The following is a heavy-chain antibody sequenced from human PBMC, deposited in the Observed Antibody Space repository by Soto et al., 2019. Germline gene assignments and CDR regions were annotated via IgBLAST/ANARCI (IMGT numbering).Heavy chain of an antibody. CDR3: ARGGSGSSWYRVYYYGMDV. CDR2: INHSGST. V-gene: IGHV4-34*01. Sequence: PSETLSLTCAVYGGSFSGYYWSWIRQPPGKGLEWIGEINHSGSTNYNPSLKSRVTISVDTSKNQFSLKLSSVTAADTAVYYCARGGSGSSWYRVYYYGMDVWGQGTTVTVS. J-gene: IGHJ6*02. D-gene: IGHD6-13*01. CDR1: GGSFSGYY.